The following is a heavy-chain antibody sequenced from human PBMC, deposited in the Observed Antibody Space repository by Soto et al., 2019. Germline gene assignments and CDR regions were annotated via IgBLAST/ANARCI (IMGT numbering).Heavy chain of an antibody. CDR1: RGSISTSNR. Sequence: PSETLSLTCAASRGSISTSNRWTWVRQPPGKGLEWIGEMYNSGSTNYNPSLKSRVTISVDKSKNQFSLKLSSVTAADTAVYYCARVVRGWFDPWGQGTLVTVSS. D-gene: IGHD3-10*01. CDR2: MYNSGST. J-gene: IGHJ5*02. CDR3: ARVVRGWFDP. V-gene: IGHV4-4*02.